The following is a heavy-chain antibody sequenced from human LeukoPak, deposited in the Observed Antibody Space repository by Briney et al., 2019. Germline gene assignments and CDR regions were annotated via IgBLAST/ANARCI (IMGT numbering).Heavy chain of an antibody. CDR1: GGSISNYY. CDR3: ARGQWLVHGVYY. CDR2: IYYSGST. J-gene: IGHJ4*02. D-gene: IGHD6-19*01. Sequence: SETLSLTCTVSGGSISNYYWSWIRQPPGKGLEWIGYIYYSGSTNYNPSLKSRVTISVDTSKNQFSLKLTSVTAADTAVYYCARGQWLVHGVYYWGQGTLVTVSS. V-gene: IGHV4-59*12.